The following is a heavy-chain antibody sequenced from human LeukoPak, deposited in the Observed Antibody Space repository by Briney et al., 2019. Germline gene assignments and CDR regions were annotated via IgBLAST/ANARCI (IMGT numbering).Heavy chain of an antibody. Sequence: GGSLRLSCAASGFTFSNAWMSWVRQAPGKGLEWVGRIKSKTNGGTTDYAAPVKGRFIISRDDSKNTLYLQMNSLRTEDTAVYYCARGFCSSSSCYQGPFDFWGQGTLVTVSS. CDR2: IKSKTNGGTT. J-gene: IGHJ4*02. D-gene: IGHD2-2*01. CDR1: GFTFSNAW. CDR3: ARGFCSSSSCYQGPFDF. V-gene: IGHV3-15*01.